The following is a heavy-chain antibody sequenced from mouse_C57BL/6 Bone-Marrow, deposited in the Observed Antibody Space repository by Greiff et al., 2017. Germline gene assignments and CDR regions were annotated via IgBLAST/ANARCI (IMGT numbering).Heavy chain of an antibody. CDR3: ARSRSYYGSFYAMDY. V-gene: IGHV1-69*01. CDR1: GYTFTSYW. J-gene: IGHJ4*01. Sequence: QVQLKESGAELVMPGASVKLSCKASGYTFTSYWMHWVKQRPGQGLEWIGEIDPSDSYTNYNQKFKGKSTLTVDKSSSTAYMQLSSLTSEDSAVYYCARSRSYYGSFYAMDYWGQGTSVTVSS. CDR2: IDPSDSYT. D-gene: IGHD1-1*01.